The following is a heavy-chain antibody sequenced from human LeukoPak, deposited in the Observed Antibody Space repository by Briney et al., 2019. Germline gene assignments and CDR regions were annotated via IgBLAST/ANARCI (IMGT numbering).Heavy chain of an antibody. Sequence: GESLKISCKGSGYSFTSYWIGWVRQMPGKGLEWMGIIYPGDSDTRYSPSFQGQVTISADKSISTAYLQWSSLKALDTAMYYCARTYCRGGSCPNWFDPWGQGTLVTVSS. V-gene: IGHV5-51*01. CDR1: GYSFTSYW. J-gene: IGHJ5*02. D-gene: IGHD2-15*01. CDR2: IYPGDSDT. CDR3: ARTYCRGGSCPNWFDP.